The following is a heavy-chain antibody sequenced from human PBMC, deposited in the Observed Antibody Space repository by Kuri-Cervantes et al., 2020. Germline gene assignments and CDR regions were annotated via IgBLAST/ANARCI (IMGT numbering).Heavy chain of an antibody. D-gene: IGHD6-6*01. V-gene: IGHV4-38-2*01. J-gene: IGHJ5*02. CDR1: GYSISSGYY. Sequence: GSLRLSCAVSGYSISSGYYWGWIRQPPGKGLEWLGSIYHSGSTYYNPSLKSRVTISIDTSKNRFSLKMNSVTPADTAVYYCARRALISAGIKWGWYDPWGQGIPVTVSS. CDR3: ARRALISAGIKWGWYDP. CDR2: IYHSGST.